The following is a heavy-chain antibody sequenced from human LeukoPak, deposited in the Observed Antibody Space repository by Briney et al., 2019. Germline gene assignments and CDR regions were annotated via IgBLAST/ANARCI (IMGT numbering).Heavy chain of an antibody. Sequence: ASVKVSCKASGHTFIGYYMHWVRHAPGQGLEWMGWINPNSGGTNYAQKFQGRVTMTRDRSISTAYMELSRLRSDDTAVYYCAKDHTIRSFDSWGQGTLVTVSS. J-gene: IGHJ4*02. D-gene: IGHD1-14*01. CDR2: INPNSGGT. CDR1: GHTFIGYY. V-gene: IGHV1-2*02. CDR3: AKDHTIRSFDS.